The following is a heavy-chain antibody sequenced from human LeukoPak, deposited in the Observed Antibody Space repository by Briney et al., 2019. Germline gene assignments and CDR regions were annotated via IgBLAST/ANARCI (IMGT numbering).Heavy chain of an antibody. Sequence: PGGSLRLSCAASGFTFSSYSMNWVRQAPGKGLEWVSYISSSSSTIYYADSVKGRFTISRDNAKNSLYLQMNSLRAEDTAVYYCARVAELLRELRFDYWGQGTLVTVSS. D-gene: IGHD1-26*01. CDR1: GFTFSSYS. CDR3: ARVAELLRELRFDY. J-gene: IGHJ4*02. CDR2: ISSSSSTI. V-gene: IGHV3-48*04.